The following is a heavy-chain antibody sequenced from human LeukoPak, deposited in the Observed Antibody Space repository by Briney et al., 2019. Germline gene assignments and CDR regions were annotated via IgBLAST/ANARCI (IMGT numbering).Heavy chain of an antibody. J-gene: IGHJ6*02. Sequence: GGSLRLSCAASGFTCSTYAMNWVRQVPGKGLEWISYISSSRGNAIHYADSVRGRFTISRDDAKNSLYLQMYSLRVEDTAVYYCARDRGLDGMDVWGQGTTVSVSS. D-gene: IGHD3-22*01. CDR3: ARDRGLDGMDV. CDR2: ISSSRGNAI. V-gene: IGHV3-48*04. CDR1: GFTCSTYA.